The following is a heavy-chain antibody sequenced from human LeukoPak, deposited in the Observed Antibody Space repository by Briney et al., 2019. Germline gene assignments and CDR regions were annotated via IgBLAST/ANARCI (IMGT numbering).Heavy chain of an antibody. CDR1: GYMFTTYY. D-gene: IGHD3-10*01. CDR2: FNPSGGST. V-gene: IGHV1-46*01. CDR3: ARDRHGSGTYNYYGMDV. J-gene: IGHJ6*02. Sequence: GASVKVSCKASGYMFTTYYMHWVRQAPGQGLEWMGIFNPSGGSTTYAQKFQGRVTITRDTSTSTVYMEVSSLRSEDTAVYFCARDRHGSGTYNYYGMDVWGQGTTVTVSS.